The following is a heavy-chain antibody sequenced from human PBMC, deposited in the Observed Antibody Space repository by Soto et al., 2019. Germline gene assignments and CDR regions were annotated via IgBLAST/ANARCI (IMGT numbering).Heavy chain of an antibody. D-gene: IGHD1-20*01. V-gene: IGHV3-72*01. CDR3: ATVTQYYYYIDV. J-gene: IGHJ6*03. CDR1: EFNFSDQY. Sequence: EVQLVESGGGLVQPGGSLRLSCAASEFNFSDQYMDWVRQAPGKGLEWVGRTRNKANRYTTEYAASVKGRFTISRDDSKNSLHLQMHCLKTEDTAVYYCATVTQYYYYIDVWGKGTTVTVSS. CDR2: TRNKANRYTT.